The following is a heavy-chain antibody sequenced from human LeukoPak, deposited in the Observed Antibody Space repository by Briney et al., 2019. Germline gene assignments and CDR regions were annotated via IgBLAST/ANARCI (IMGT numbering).Heavy chain of an antibody. Sequence: SETLSLTCAVYGGSFSGYYWSWIRQPPGKGLEWIGGINHSGSTNYNPSLKGRVTISVDTSKNQFSLKLSSVTAADTAVYYCARLYTSDIKYDYWGQGTLVTVSS. V-gene: IGHV4-34*01. D-gene: IGHD6-6*01. CDR1: GGSFSGYY. CDR3: ARLYTSDIKYDY. J-gene: IGHJ4*02. CDR2: INHSGST.